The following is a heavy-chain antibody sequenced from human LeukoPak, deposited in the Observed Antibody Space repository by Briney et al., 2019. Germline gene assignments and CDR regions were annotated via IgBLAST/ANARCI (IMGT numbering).Heavy chain of an antibody. CDR1: GFTFDDYA. D-gene: IGHD4-17*01. CDR2: ISWNSGSI. Sequence: PGGSLRLSCAASGFTFDDYAMHWVRQAPGKGLEWVSGISWNSGSIGYADSVKGRFTISRDNAKNSLYLQMNSLRAEDTALYYCAKDGSSDYAAFDIWGQGTMVTVSS. J-gene: IGHJ3*02. V-gene: IGHV3-9*01. CDR3: AKDGSSDYAAFDI.